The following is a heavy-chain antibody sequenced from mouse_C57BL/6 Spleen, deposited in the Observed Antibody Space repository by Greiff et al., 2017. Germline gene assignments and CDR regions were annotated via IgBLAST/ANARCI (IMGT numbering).Heavy chain of an antibody. D-gene: IGHD2-2*01. J-gene: IGHJ2*01. CDR1: GFTFTDYY. CDR2: IRNKASGYTT. V-gene: IGHV7-3*01. Sequence: EVKLMESGGGLVQPGGSLSLSCAASGFTFTDYYMSWVRQPPGKALEWLGFIRNKASGYTTEYSASVKGRFTISRDTSQSILYLHMNALRAEDSATYYCARDRRGYDYLDYWGQGTTLTVSS. CDR3: ARDRRGYDYLDY.